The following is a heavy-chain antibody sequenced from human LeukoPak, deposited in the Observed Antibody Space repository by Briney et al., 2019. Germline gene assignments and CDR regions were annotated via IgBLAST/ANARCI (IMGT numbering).Heavy chain of an antibody. CDR3: ARLPPVYGSGNDY. CDR2: INPNSGGT. D-gene: IGHD3-10*01. Sequence: GASVKVSCKASGYTFTGYYMHWVRQAPGQGLEWMGWINPNSGGTNYAQKFQGRVTMTRDTSISTAYMELSRLRSDDTAVYYCARLPPVYGSGNDYWGQGTLVTVSS. V-gene: IGHV1-2*02. J-gene: IGHJ4*02. CDR1: GYTFTGYY.